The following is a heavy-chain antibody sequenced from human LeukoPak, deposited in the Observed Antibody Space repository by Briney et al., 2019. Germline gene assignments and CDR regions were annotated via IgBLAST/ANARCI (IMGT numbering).Heavy chain of an antibody. J-gene: IGHJ4*02. V-gene: IGHV3-48*01. CDR1: GFTFSDYS. Sequence: PGGSLRLSCAGSGFTFSDYSLIWVRQAPGEGLEWVSYINSNSRTIYYADSVKGRFTTSRDNDKNLMYLQMNSLKAEDTAVYYCARDCSGRNWARDFDYWGQGTLVTVSS. CDR3: ARDCSGRNWARDFDY. D-gene: IGHD2-15*01. CDR2: INSNSRTI.